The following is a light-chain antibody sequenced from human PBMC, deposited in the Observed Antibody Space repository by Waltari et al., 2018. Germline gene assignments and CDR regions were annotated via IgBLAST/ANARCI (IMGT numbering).Light chain of an antibody. V-gene: IGKV3-15*01. CDR2: GAS. CDR1: QSIGSR. J-gene: IGKJ1*01. CDR3: QQYNNWPPGT. Sequence: ETVVTQSPATLSVSPGERATLPCKTSQSIGSRLAWYQQKPGQAPRLLIYGASVRAIGIPARFSGSGSETEFTLTISSLQSEDFAVYYCQQYNNWPPGTFGQGTKVEI.